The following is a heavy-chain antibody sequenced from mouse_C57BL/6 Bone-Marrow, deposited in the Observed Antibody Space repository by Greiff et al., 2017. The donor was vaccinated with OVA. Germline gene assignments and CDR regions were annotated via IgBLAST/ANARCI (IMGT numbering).Heavy chain of an antibody. CDR2: SRNKANDYTT. D-gene: IGHD2-4*01. CDR3: ARDAHYDYDPYAMDY. Sequence: EVKLMESGGGLVQSGRSLRLSCATSGFTFSDFYMEWVRQAPGKGLEWIAASRNKANDYTTEYSASVKGRFIVSRDTSQSILYLQMNALRAEDTAIYYCARDAHYDYDPYAMDYWGQGTSVTVSS. CDR1: GFTFSDFY. J-gene: IGHJ4*01. V-gene: IGHV7-1*01.